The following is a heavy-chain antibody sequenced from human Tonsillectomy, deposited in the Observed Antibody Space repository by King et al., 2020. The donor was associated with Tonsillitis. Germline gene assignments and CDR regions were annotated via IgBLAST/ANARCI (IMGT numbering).Heavy chain of an antibody. D-gene: IGHD3/OR15-3a*01. CDR3: ARNFELL. CDR1: GGSISSHTDY. J-gene: IGHJ4*02. V-gene: IGHV4-61*02. Sequence: QLQESGPGLVKPSQTLSLTCTVSGGSISSHTDYWTWIRQPAGKGLEWIGRIYTSGGTNYNPSLKSRVTMPIDTSKNQFSLQLNPVTAADTAIYYCARNFELLGGQGILVTVSS. CDR2: IYTSGGT.